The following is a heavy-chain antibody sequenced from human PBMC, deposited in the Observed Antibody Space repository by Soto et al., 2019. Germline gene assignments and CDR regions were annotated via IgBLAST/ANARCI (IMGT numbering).Heavy chain of an antibody. J-gene: IGHJ4*02. CDR3: ARGPTDYYDNSANYFLDY. V-gene: IGHV1-18*01. D-gene: IGHD3-22*01. Sequence: QVQLVQSGAEVKKPGASVKVSCKASGYTFITYGVSWVRQAPGQGLDWLGWISTYNGNTRYAERLQGRVTMTTDKTTNTAYMELRNLRSDDTAVYYCARGPTDYYDNSANYFLDYWGQGTLVTVDS. CDR2: ISTYNGNT. CDR1: GYTFITYG.